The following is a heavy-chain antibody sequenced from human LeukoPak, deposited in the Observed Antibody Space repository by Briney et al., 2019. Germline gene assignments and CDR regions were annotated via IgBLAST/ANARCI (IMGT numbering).Heavy chain of an antibody. D-gene: IGHD2/OR15-2a*01. J-gene: IGHJ5*02. CDR3: VKDPGVMGTTRFDP. CDR1: GFTFSSYA. CDR2: VSGSGGST. Sequence: PGGSLRLSCAASGFTFSSYAMSWVRQAPGKGLEWVSAVSGSGGSTYYADSVKGRFTISRDNSKNTLYLQMNSLRAEDTAVYYCVKDPGVMGTTRFDPWGQGTLVTVSS. V-gene: IGHV3-23*01.